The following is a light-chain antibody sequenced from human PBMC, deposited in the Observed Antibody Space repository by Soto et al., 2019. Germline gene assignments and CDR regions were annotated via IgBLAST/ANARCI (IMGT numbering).Light chain of an antibody. CDR3: AGWDDSLHGHV. V-gene: IGLV1-44*01. Sequence: QPVLTQPPSASGTPGQRVNISCSGSSSNIVGNTANRYQHPPGTAPNPLMYSHNQRPAGVPDRFSGSKSGTSASLAIRGLQSEDEAAYSCAGWDDSLHGHVFGTGTKVTVL. J-gene: IGLJ1*01. CDR2: SHN. CDR1: SSNIVGNT.